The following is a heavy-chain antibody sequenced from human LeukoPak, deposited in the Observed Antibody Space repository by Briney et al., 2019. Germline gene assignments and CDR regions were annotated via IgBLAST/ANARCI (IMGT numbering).Heavy chain of an antibody. Sequence: PGGSLRLSCAASGFTFGSYAMSWVRQAPGKGLEWVSAISGSGGSTYYADSVKGRFTISRDNSKNTLYLQMNSLRAEDTAVYYCAKESVEMATIRNWFDPWGQGTLVTVSS. J-gene: IGHJ5*02. CDR3: AKESVEMATIRNWFDP. CDR2: ISGSGGST. V-gene: IGHV3-23*01. D-gene: IGHD5-12*01. CDR1: GFTFGSYA.